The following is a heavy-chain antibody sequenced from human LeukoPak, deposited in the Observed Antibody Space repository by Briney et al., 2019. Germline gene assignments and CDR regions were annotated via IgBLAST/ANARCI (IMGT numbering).Heavy chain of an antibody. D-gene: IGHD1-26*01. CDR2: INHSGST. CDR1: GFTFSSYA. CDR3: ARVQRKRGIVGPTLYYMDV. V-gene: IGHV4-34*01. J-gene: IGHJ6*03. Sequence: GSLRLSCAASGFTFSSYAMSWIRQPPGKGLEWIGEINHSGSTNYNPSLESRVTISVDTSKNQFSLKLSSVTAADTAVYYCARVQRKRGIVGPTLYYMDVWGKGTTVTVSS.